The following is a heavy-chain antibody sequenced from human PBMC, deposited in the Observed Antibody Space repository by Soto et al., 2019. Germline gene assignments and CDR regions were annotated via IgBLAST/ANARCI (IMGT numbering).Heavy chain of an antibody. CDR1: GFTFSNYW. D-gene: IGHD2-15*01. CDR2: IKEDEGEK. Sequence: GGSLRLSCAAAGFTFSNYWMTWVRQAPGRGLEWVANIKEDEGEKHYVDSVKGRFTISRDNAKNSLYLQMNSLRVEDTAVYFCSSDVVVGAKALNYWGQGALVTVSS. CDR3: SSDVVVGAKALNY. J-gene: IGHJ4*02. V-gene: IGHV3-7*01.